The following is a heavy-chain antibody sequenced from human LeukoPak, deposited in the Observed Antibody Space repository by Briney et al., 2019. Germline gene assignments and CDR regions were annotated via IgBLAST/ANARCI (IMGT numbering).Heavy chain of an antibody. CDR1: GDSITGSSYY. D-gene: IGHD3-22*01. CDR3: ARQYYDSTGYYYFDY. Sequence: SETLSLTCTVSGDSITGSSYYWGWMRQPPGKGLEWIGSMYYSGSTYSNPSLKSRVTISADTSKNQFSLKLKSVTAADTAVYYCARQYYDSTGYYYFDYWGQGTLVTVSS. CDR2: MYYSGST. J-gene: IGHJ4*02. V-gene: IGHV4-39*01.